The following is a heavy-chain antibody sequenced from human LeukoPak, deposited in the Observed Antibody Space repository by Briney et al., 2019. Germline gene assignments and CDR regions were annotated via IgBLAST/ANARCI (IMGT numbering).Heavy chain of an antibody. Sequence: GRSLRLSCAASGFTFSSYAMSWVRQAPGKGLEWVSAISGSGGSTYYADSVKGRFTISRDNSKNTLYLQMNSLRAEDTAVYYCAKGIHYYDSSGYSNWFDPWGQGTLVTVSS. CDR2: ISGSGGST. D-gene: IGHD3-22*01. V-gene: IGHV3-23*01. CDR3: AKGIHYYDSSGYSNWFDP. J-gene: IGHJ5*02. CDR1: GFTFSSYA.